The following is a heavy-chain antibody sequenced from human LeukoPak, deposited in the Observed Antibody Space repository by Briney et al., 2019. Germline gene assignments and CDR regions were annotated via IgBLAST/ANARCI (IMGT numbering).Heavy chain of an antibody. Sequence: PSETLSLTCTVSGGSTSSYYWSWIRQPPGKGLEWIGEINHSGSTNYNPSLKSRVTISVDTSKNQFSLKLSSVTAADTAVYYCARWMVGATFDYWGQGTLVTVSS. CDR3: ARWMVGATFDY. CDR2: INHSGST. V-gene: IGHV4-34*01. D-gene: IGHD1-26*01. J-gene: IGHJ4*02. CDR1: GGSTSSYY.